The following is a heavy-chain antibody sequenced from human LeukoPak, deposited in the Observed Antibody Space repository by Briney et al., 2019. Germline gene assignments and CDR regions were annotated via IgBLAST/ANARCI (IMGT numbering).Heavy chain of an antibody. D-gene: IGHD6-13*01. CDR1: GGSISSTGYN. CDR2: IYYSGST. CDR3: ASSAAAASVDY. V-gene: IGHV4-39*07. J-gene: IGHJ4*02. Sequence: SQTLSLTCAVSGGSISSTGYNWGWIRQPPGKGLEWIGSIYYSGSTNYNPSLKSRVTISVDTSKNQFSLKLSSVTAADTAVYYCASSAAAASVDYWGQGTLVTVSS.